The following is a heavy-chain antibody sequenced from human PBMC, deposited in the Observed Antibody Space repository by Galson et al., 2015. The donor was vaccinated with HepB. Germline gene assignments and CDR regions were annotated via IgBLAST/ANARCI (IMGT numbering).Heavy chain of an antibody. Sequence: SLRLSCAASGFTFSSYGMHWVRQAPGKGLEWVAVISYDGSNKYYADSVKGRFTISRDNSKNTLYLQMNSLKAEDTAVYYCAKGGPTVTTPLDYWGQGTLVTVSS. J-gene: IGHJ4*02. CDR1: GFTFSSYG. D-gene: IGHD4-11*01. V-gene: IGHV3-30*18. CDR2: ISYDGSNK. CDR3: AKGGPTVTTPLDY.